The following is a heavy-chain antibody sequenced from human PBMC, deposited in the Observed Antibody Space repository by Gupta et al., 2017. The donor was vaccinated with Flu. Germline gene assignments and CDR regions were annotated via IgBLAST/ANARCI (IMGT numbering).Heavy chain of an antibody. CDR2: ISKDGSNQ. CDR3: AKDHHSGTYPAGFDY. Sequence: QVQLVASGGCVVQPGRSLRLSCAASGFSFSSYGMHWVRQAPGKGLEWVAVISKDGSNQYYADSVKGRFSIFRDNSKNTLNLQMESLRGDDTAVYYCAKDHHSGTYPAGFDYWGQGTPVTVSS. CDR1: GFSFSSYG. J-gene: IGHJ4*02. D-gene: IGHD1-26*01. V-gene: IGHV3-30*18.